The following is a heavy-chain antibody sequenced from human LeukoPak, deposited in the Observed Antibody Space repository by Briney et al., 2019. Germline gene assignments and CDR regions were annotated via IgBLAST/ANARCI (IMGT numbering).Heavy chain of an antibody. Sequence: GESLKISCKGSGYSFISYWIGWVRQMPGKGLEWMGIIFPADSDTRYSPSFQGQVTISADKSISTAYLQWSSLKVSDTGMYYCARRGGSVGPVDPWGQGTLVTVSP. CDR2: IFPADSDT. CDR3: ARRGGSVGPVDP. CDR1: GYSFISYW. J-gene: IGHJ5*02. V-gene: IGHV5-51*01. D-gene: IGHD1-26*01.